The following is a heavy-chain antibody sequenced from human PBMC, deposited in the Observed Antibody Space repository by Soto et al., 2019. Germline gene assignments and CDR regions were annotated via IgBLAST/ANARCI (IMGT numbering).Heavy chain of an antibody. D-gene: IGHD5-18*01. V-gene: IGHV1-58*01. CDR1: GFTFTSSA. CDR2: IVVGSGNT. CDR3: AADIGYSYGHDY. Sequence: SVKVSCKASGFTFTSSAVQWVRQARGQRLEWIGWIVVGSGNTNYAQKFQERVTITRDMSTSTAYMELSSLRSEDTAVYYCAADIGYSYGHDYWGQGTLVTVSS. J-gene: IGHJ4*02.